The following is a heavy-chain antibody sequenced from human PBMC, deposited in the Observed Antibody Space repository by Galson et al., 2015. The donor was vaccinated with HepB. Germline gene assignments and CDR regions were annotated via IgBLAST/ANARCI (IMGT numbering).Heavy chain of an antibody. D-gene: IGHD6-13*01. Sequence: SVKVSCKASGGTXXXXAISWXXQXPXXGLXXMGGITXXXGTANYAQKXXXRVTITADESXSTAYXXLSSLRSEDTAVYYCAREGIAAPTNPVDYWGQGTQVTVSS. CDR3: AREGIAAPTNPVDY. CDR2: ITXXXGTA. V-gene: IGHV1-69*13. CDR1: GGTXXXXA. J-gene: IGHJ4*02.